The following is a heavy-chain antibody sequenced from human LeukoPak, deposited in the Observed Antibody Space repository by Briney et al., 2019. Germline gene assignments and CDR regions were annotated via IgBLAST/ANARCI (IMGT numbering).Heavy chain of an antibody. V-gene: IGHV4-61*09. D-gene: IGHD6-19*01. J-gene: IGHJ4*02. CDR2: IHTSGST. Sequence: SQTLSLTCTVSGGSISSGSYYWSWIRQPAGKGLEWIGQIHTSGSTNYNPPLKSRVTMSIDTTEDQVSLTIRSVTAADTALYYCARRDISSGWSFNYWGQGTLVTVSS. CDR1: GGSISSGSYY. CDR3: ARRDISSGWSFNY.